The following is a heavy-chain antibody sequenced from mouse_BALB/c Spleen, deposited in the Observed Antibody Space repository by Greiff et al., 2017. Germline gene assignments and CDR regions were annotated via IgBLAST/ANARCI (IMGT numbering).Heavy chain of an antibody. CDR2: IDPANGNT. J-gene: IGHJ2*01. CDR1: GFNIKDTY. V-gene: IGHV14-3*02. Sequence: EVQLVESGAELVKPGASVKLSCTASGFNIKDTYMHWVKQRPEQGLEWIGRIDPANGNTKYDPKFQGKATITADTSSNTAYLQLSSLTSEDTAVYYCAAYYDYDLDYWGQGTTLTVSS. CDR3: AAYYDYDLDY. D-gene: IGHD2-4*01.